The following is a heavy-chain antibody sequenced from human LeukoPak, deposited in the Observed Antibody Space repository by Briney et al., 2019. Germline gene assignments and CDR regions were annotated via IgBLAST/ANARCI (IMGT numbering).Heavy chain of an antibody. CDR1: GFTFSSYG. CDR2: ISHDGTVQ. J-gene: IGHJ4*02. CDR3: ASSGSYRFDY. V-gene: IGHV3-30*03. Sequence: PGGSLRLSCAASGFTFSSYGMQWVRQAPGKGLEWVAVISHDGTVQHYADSVKGRFTISRDNAKNSLYLQMNSLRDEDTAVYYCASSGSYRFDYWGQGTLVTVSS. D-gene: IGHD1-26*01.